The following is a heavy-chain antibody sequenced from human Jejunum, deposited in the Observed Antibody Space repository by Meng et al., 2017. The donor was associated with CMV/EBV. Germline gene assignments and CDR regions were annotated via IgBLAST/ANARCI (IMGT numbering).Heavy chain of an antibody. D-gene: IGHD3-3*01. V-gene: IGHV3-7*01. J-gene: IGHJ4*02. CDR3: ARDQYYDFWSGYYPPDY. CDR1: CITYW. CDR2: IKQDGNEK. Sequence: CITYWMSWVSQDPGKGREWVANIKQDGNEKYYVDSVKGRFTISRDNAKNSLYLQMNSLRAEDTAVYYCARDQYYDFWSGYYPPDYWGQGTLVTVSS.